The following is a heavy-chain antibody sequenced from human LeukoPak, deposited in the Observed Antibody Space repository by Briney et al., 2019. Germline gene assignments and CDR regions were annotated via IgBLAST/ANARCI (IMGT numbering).Heavy chain of an antibody. CDR3: ARLGVGYCSSTSCYTAYYYYYYMDV. CDR1: GFTFSSYW. Sequence: PGGSLRLSCAASGFTFSSYWMSWVRQARGKGLEWVANIKQDGSEKYDVDSVKGRFTISRDNAKNSLYQQMNSLSAEDTAVYYCARLGVGYCSSTSCYTAYYYYYYMDVWGKGTTVTVSS. CDR2: IKQDGSEK. D-gene: IGHD2-2*02. V-gene: IGHV3-7*01. J-gene: IGHJ6*03.